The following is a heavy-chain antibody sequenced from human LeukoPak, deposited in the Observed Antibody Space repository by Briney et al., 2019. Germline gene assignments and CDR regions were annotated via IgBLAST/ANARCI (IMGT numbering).Heavy chain of an antibody. J-gene: IGHJ4*02. D-gene: IGHD3-22*01. Sequence: GGSLRLSCAASGFTFSDYYMSWIRQPPGKGLEWVSYISSSGSTIYYADSVKGRFTISRDNAKNSLYLQMNSLRAEDTAVYYCARDGYYDSSAYYFVYWGQGTLVTVSS. V-gene: IGHV3-11*01. CDR1: GFTFSDYY. CDR3: ARDGYYDSSAYYFVY. CDR2: ISSSGSTI.